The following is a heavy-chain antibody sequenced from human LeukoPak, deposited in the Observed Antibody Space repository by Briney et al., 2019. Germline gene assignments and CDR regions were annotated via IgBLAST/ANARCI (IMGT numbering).Heavy chain of an antibody. Sequence: GGSLRLSCAASGFTFSNAWMSWVRQAPGKGLEWVGRIKRKGDDGTIDYAAPVKGKLTISRDDSKNTLYLQMNSLKSEDTAVYCCTAGTGRPDFDYWGRGTLVTVSS. J-gene: IGHJ4*02. D-gene: IGHD3/OR15-3a*01. CDR3: TAGTGRPDFDY. V-gene: IGHV3-15*01. CDR2: IKRKGDDGTI. CDR1: GFTFSNAW.